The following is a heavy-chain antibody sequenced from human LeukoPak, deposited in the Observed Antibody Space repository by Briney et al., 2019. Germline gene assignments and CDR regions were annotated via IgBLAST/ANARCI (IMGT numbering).Heavy chain of an antibody. J-gene: IGHJ6*02. CDR3: ARDGHSSGWASYYGMDV. CDR1: GGTFSSYA. CDR2: IIPIFGTA. V-gene: IGHV1-69*13. Sequence: ASVKVSCKASGGTFSSYAISWVRQAPGQGLEWMGGIIPIFGTANYAQKFQGRVTITADESTSTAYMELSSLRSEDTAVYYCARDGHSSGWASYYGMDVWGQGTTVTVSS. D-gene: IGHD6-19*01.